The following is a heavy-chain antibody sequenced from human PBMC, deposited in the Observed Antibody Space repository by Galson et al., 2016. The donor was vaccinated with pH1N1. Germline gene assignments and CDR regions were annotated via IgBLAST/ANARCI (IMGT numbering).Heavy chain of an antibody. CDR1: GYSFTDFY. J-gene: IGHJ4*02. CDR2: VHPRAGVT. Sequence: SVKVSCKAFGYSFTDFYIHWVRQAPGQGLEWMGLVHPRAGVTKVAQRVQDRVTMTSDTSTSSVYMELSRLRSEDTAVYYCARGDTKGSFGLDTWGQGTLVTVSS. V-gene: IGHV1-46*03. D-gene: IGHD3-10*01. CDR3: ARGDTKGSFGLDT.